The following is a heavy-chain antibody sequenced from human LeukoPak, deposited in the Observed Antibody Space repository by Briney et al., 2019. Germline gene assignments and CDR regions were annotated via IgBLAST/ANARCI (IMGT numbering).Heavy chain of an antibody. CDR2: INYSGNS. CDR1: GYSIRTDY. D-gene: IGHD2-21*01. J-gene: IGHJ4*02. CDR3: ARLDCISDTCYNY. Sequence: PSETLSLTCTVSGYSIRTDYWSWIRQSPGKGLEWIGYINYSGNSDYNPSLKSRVTISVDRSKKQVSLRMRSVTAADTAVYYCARLDCISDTCYNYWALGALVTVSS. V-gene: IGHV4-59*08.